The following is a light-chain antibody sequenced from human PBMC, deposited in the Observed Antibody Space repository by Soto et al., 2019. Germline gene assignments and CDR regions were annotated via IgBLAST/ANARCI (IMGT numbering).Light chain of an antibody. J-gene: IGKJ1*01. Sequence: IQLTQSPSSLSASVGDRVTVTCRASQGIGTYLVWYQQKPGKAPKLLIYAASSLQSGVPSRFSGSGSGTDFTLTISSLQPEDFATYYCQQSYSTPQTFGQGTKVDSK. CDR1: QGIGTY. CDR2: AAS. CDR3: QQSYSTPQT. V-gene: IGKV1-39*01.